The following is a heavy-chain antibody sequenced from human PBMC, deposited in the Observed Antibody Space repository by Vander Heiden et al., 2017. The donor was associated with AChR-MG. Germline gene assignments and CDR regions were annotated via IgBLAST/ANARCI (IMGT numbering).Heavy chain of an antibody. CDR3: AKDLGGYSYGSQLFDY. CDR1: GFTSSSYG. Sequence: QVQPVESGGGVVQPGGSLRLSCSASGFTSSSYGMHWVRQAPGKGLEWVAFIRYDGSNKYYADSVKGRFTISRDNSKNTLYLQMNSLRAEDTAVYYCAKDLGGYSYGSQLFDYWGQGTLVTVSS. D-gene: IGHD5-18*01. CDR2: IRYDGSNK. V-gene: IGHV3-30*02. J-gene: IGHJ4*02.